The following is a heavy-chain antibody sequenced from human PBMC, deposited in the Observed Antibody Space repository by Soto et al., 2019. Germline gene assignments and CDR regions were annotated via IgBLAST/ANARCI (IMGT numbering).Heavy chain of an antibody. Sequence: QVQLVQSGAEVKKPGASVKVSCKASGYTFTSYDINWVRQATGQGLEWMGWMNPNSGNTGYAQKCQGRIPIARNTSKSTAYMELSSLRSEDTAVYYCARKTTYYDFWSGYYTGGAGLDYYYGMDVWGQGTTVTVSS. J-gene: IGHJ6*02. CDR3: ARKTTYYDFWSGYYTGGAGLDYYYGMDV. D-gene: IGHD3-3*01. CDR2: MNPNSGNT. CDR1: GYTFTSYD. V-gene: IGHV1-8*01.